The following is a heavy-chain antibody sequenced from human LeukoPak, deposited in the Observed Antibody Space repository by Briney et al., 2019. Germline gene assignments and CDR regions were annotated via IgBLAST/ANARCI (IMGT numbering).Heavy chain of an antibody. D-gene: IGHD6-13*01. Sequence: SETLSLTCTVSGGSISSSSYYWGWIRQPPGKGLEWIGSFYYSGNTYYNPSLKSRVTISVDTSKNQFSLKLNSVTAADTAMYYCARPGYSSSWYGLYFDFWAREPWSPSPQ. CDR3: ARPGYSSSWYGLYFDF. V-gene: IGHV4-39*01. J-gene: IGHJ4*02. CDR1: GGSISSSSYY. CDR2: FYYSGNT.